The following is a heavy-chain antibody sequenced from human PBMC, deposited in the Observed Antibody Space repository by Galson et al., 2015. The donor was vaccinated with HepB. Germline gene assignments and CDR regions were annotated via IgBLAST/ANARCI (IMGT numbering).Heavy chain of an antibody. CDR3: AREGIAVAGAFDY. CDR2: ISYDGSNK. J-gene: IGHJ4*02. D-gene: IGHD6-19*01. V-gene: IGHV3-30*04. CDR1: GFTFSSYA. Sequence: SLRLSCAASGFTFSSYAMHWVRQAPGKGLEWVAVISYDGSNKYYADSVKGRFTISRDNSKNTLYLQMNSLRAEDTAVYYCAREGIAVAGAFDYWGQGTLVTVSS.